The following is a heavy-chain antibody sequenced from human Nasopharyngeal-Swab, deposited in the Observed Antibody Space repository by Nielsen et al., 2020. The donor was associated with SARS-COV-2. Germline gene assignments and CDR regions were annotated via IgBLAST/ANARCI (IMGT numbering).Heavy chain of an antibody. D-gene: IGHD6-13*01. V-gene: IGHV4-31*03. CDR2: IYYSGST. CDR3: ARDGFGQPLEAFDI. CDR1: GGSISSGGYY. Sequence: LRLSCTVSGGSISSGGYYWSWIRQHPGKGLEWIGYIYYSGSTYYNSSLKSRVTISVDTSKNQFSLKLSSVTAADTAVYYCARDGFGQPLEAFDIWGQGTMVTVSS. J-gene: IGHJ3*02.